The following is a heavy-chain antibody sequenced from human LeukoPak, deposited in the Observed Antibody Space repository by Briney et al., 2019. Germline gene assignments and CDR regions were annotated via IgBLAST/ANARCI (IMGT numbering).Heavy chain of an antibody. CDR3: ARGSPRYCSGGSCYRGGWFDP. D-gene: IGHD2-15*01. CDR2: IKQDGSEK. Sequence: PGGSLRLSCAASGFTFSSYWMSWVRQAPGKGLEWVANIKQDGSEKYYVDSVKGRFTISRGNAKNSLYLQMNSLRAEDTAVYYCARGSPRYCSGGSCYRGGWFDPWGQGTLVTVSS. J-gene: IGHJ5*02. CDR1: GFTFSSYW. V-gene: IGHV3-7*01.